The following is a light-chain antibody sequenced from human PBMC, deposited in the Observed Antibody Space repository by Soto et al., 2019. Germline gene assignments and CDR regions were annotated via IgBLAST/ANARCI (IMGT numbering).Light chain of an antibody. CDR3: QQYGSSHT. CDR1: QSVSSNY. V-gene: IGKV3-20*01. CDR2: GAS. J-gene: IGKJ2*01. Sequence: EIVLTQSPGTLSLSPGERATLSCRASQSVSSNYLAWYQQKPGQAPRLLIYGASIRATGLPDRFSGSGSGTDFTLTISRLEPEDFAVYYCQQYGSSHTFGQGTKLEIK.